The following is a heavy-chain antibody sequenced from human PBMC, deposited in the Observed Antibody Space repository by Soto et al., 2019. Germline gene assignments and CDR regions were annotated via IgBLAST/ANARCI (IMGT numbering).Heavy chain of an antibody. CDR2: IRSKNYGGTT. D-gene: IGHD6-13*01. CDR1: GFTFGHYA. J-gene: IGHJ4*02. Sequence: SLSLSSTPSGFTFGHYAMSWFRQAAGKWLWPVVLIRSKNYGGTTEYAASVKGRMTTSRDDSKSIAYLQMTSLNTEARAVYYCSRARDSSSWSDYWGQGTLVTVS. V-gene: IGHV3-49*03. CDR3: SRARDSSSWSDY.